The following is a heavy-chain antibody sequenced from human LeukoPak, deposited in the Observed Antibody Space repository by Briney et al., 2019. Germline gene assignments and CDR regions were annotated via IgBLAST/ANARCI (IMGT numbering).Heavy chain of an antibody. CDR2: ISYDGSNK. CDR3: AKDQWLATVPYYYYGMDV. Sequence: GGSLRLSCAASGFIFSSYGMYWVRQAPGKGLKWVAVISYDGSNKYYGDSVKGRFTISRDNSKNTMYLQMNSLRAEDTAVYYCAKDQWLATVPYYYYGMDVWGQGTTVTVSS. V-gene: IGHV3-30*18. CDR1: GFIFSSYG. J-gene: IGHJ6*02. D-gene: IGHD6-19*01.